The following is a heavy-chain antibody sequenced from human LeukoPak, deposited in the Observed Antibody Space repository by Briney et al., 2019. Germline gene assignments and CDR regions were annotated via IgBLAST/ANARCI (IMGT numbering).Heavy chain of an antibody. D-gene: IGHD6-19*01. V-gene: IGHV6-1*01. CDR1: GDSVSINRAA. Sequence: SQTLSLTCAISGDSVSINRAAWHWTRQSPSRGLEWLGRTYQRSKWYNDYAVSVKSRITINPDISKNQFSLQLNSVTPDDTAVYYCARSPSPYSSGWYFDYWGQGTLVTVSS. CDR2: TYQRSKWYN. J-gene: IGHJ4*02. CDR3: ARSPSPYSSGWYFDY.